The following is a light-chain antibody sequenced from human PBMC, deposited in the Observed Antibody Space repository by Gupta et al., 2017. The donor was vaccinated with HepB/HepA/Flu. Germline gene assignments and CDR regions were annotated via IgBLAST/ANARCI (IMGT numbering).Light chain of an antibody. V-gene: IGKV1-39*01. J-gene: IGKJ3*01. CDR3: QQMNTPPRP. CDR2: AAS. Sequence: DIHMNQSPSSLSASVGDRVTISCRASQSISSYLDWFQQKPGKAPKLLIYAASRLQSGVPSRFSGSGSVTDFTLTVSRRQPEDFATYNCQQMNTPPRPFGHGTKVDIK. CDR1: QSISSY.